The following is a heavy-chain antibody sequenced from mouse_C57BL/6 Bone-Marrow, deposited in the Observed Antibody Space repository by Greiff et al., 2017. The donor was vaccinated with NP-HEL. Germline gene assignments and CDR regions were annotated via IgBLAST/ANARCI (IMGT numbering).Heavy chain of an antibody. CDR3: ARGLRYYFDY. V-gene: IGHV1-52*01. Sequence: QVQLQQPGAELVRPGSSVKLSCKASGYTFTSYWMHWVKQRPIQGLEWIGNIDPSDSDTHYNQKFKDKATLTVDKSSITAYMQLSSLTSEASAVYFSARGLRYYFDYWGQGTTLTVSS. CDR1: GYTFTSYW. D-gene: IGHD1-1*01. J-gene: IGHJ2*01. CDR2: IDPSDSDT.